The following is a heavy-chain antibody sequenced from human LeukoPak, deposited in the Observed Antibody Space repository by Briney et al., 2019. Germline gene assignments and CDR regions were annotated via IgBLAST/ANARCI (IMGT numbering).Heavy chain of an antibody. D-gene: IGHD3-22*01. V-gene: IGHV3-21*04. J-gene: IGHJ4*02. CDR3: ASPTYYYDSSGLNY. CDR1: GFTFSTYS. CDR2: ITSSSTYI. Sequence: GGSLRLSCAASGFTFSTYSMNWVRQAPGKGLEWVSSITSSSTYIYYADSVKGRFTISRDNAKDSLYLQMNSLRAEDTAVYYCASPTYYYDSSGLNYWGQGTLVTVSS.